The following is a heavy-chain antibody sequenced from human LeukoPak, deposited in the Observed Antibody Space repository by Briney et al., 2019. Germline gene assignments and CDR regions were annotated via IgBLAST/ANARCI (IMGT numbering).Heavy chain of an antibody. V-gene: IGHV3-30-3*01. CDR1: GFTFSSYA. J-gene: IGHJ4*02. Sequence: PGRSLRLSCAASGFTFSSYAVHWVRQAPGKGLEWVAVISYDGSNKYYADSVKGRFTISRDNSKNTLYLQMNSLRAEDTAVYYCASQRYNWNHKYFDYWGQGTLVTVSS. CDR2: ISYDGSNK. D-gene: IGHD1-20*01. CDR3: ASQRYNWNHKYFDY.